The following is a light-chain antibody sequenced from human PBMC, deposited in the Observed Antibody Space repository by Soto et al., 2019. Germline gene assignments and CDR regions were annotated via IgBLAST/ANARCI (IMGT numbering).Light chain of an antibody. Sequence: DIQMTQSPSTLSASLGDRVTITCRASQSISTWLAWYQQKPGRAPKLLIYKASSLQSDVPSGFSGSGSGTEFTLTSSSLQPDDSAPYYCQQYNAYPLTFGKGTKVEIK. CDR1: QSISTW. CDR3: QQYNAYPLT. CDR2: KAS. V-gene: IGKV1-5*03. J-gene: IGKJ1*01.